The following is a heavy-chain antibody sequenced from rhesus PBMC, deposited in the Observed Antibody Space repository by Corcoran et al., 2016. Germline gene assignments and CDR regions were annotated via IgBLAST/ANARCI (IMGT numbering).Heavy chain of an antibody. J-gene: IGHJ4*01. D-gene: IGHD4-23*01. CDR3: AREVTTDYFDY. CDR1: GGSISGGYD. V-gene: IGHV4S7*01. Sequence: QLQLQESGPGLLKPSDTLSLTCAVSGGSISGGYDWGWIRQPPGKGVEWIGNIYSKSGNTDYNPALKSRGTIATDTTKNQFSLKLSSVTAADTAVYYCAREVTTDYFDYWGQGVLVTVSS. CDR2: IYSKSGNT.